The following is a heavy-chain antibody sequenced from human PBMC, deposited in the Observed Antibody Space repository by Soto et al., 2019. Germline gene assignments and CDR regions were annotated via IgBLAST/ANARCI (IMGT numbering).Heavy chain of an antibody. CDR3: AKDPGSPVTVDY. CDR1: GFTFSNYA. D-gene: IGHD4-17*01. Sequence: EVQLFESGGALVQPGGSLRLSCAASGFTFSNYAANWVRQAPGKGLEWVAGISGSGAIINYADSVKGRFTISRDNSKNTLYLQMNRLRAEDTAVYYCAKDPGSPVTVDYWGQGTLLTVSS. V-gene: IGHV3-23*01. J-gene: IGHJ4*02. CDR2: ISGSGAII.